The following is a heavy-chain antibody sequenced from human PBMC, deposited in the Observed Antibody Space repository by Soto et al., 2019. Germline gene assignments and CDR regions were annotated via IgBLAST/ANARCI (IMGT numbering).Heavy chain of an antibody. D-gene: IGHD5-18*01. J-gene: IGHJ4*02. CDR3: ARPPEDSYGTSYYFDY. Sequence: ASVKVSCKASGGTFSSYAISWVRQAPGQGLEWMGGIIPIFGTANYAQKFQGRVTITADESTSTAYMELSSLRSEDTAVYYCARPPEDSYGTSYYFDYWGQGTLVTVSS. CDR1: GGTFSSYA. CDR2: IIPIFGTA. V-gene: IGHV1-69*13.